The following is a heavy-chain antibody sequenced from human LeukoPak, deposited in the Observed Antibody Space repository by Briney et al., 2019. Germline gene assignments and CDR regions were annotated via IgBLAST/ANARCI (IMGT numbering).Heavy chain of an antibody. D-gene: IGHD3-22*01. CDR1: GFTFSDYY. V-gene: IGHV3-11*04. CDR2: ISSSGSTI. J-gene: IGHJ6*03. Sequence: WGSLSLSCAASGFTFSDYYMIWIRQAPGKGLEWVSYISSSGSTIYYADSVKGRFTISRDNAKNSLYLQMDSLRAEDTAVYYCAREMADSSHYYYYYMDVWGKGTTVTVSS. CDR3: AREMADSSHYYYYYMDV.